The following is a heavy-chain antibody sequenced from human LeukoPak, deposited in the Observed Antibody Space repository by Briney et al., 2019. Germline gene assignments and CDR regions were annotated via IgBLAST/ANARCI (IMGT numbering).Heavy chain of an antibody. CDR2: INPNSGGT. D-gene: IGHD1-26*01. Sequence: ASVKVSCKASGYTFTGYYMHWVRQAPGQGLEWMGWINPNSGGTNYAQKFQGRVTMTRDTSISTAYMELSRLRSDDTAVYYCARLGGSYSSSYFDYWGQGTLVTVSS. V-gene: IGHV1-2*02. CDR1: GYTFTGYY. CDR3: ARLGGSYSSSYFDY. J-gene: IGHJ4*02.